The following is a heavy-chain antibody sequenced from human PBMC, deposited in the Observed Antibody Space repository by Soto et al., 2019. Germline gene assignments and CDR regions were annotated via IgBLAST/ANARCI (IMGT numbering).Heavy chain of an antibody. CDR3: ARDTVAIDY. Sequence: PSETLSLTCAVYGGSFSGYYWSWIRQPPGKGLEWIGEINHSGSTNYNPSLKSRVTISVDTSKNQFSLKLSSVTAADTAVYYCARDTVAIDYWGQGTLVTVSS. D-gene: IGHD4-17*01. CDR1: GGSFSGYY. J-gene: IGHJ4*02. CDR2: INHSGST. V-gene: IGHV4-34*01.